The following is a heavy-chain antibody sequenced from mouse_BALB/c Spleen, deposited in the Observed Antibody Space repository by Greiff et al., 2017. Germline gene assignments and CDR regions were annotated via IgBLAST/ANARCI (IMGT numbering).Heavy chain of an antibody. V-gene: IGHV5-9-4*01. D-gene: IGHD2-10*02. CDR1: GFTFSSYA. CDR2: ISSGGSYT. Sequence: EVMLVESGGGLVKPGGSLKLSCAASGFTFSSYAMSWVRQSPEKRLEWVAEISSGGSYTYYPDTVTGRFTISRDNAKNTLYLEMSSLRSEDTAMYYCARGYGNYPYYAMDYGGQGTSVTVSS. CDR3: ARGYGNYPYYAMDY. J-gene: IGHJ4*01.